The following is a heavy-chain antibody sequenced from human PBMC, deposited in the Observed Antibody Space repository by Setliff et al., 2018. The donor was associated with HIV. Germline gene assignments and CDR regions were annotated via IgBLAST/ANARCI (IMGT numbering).Heavy chain of an antibody. CDR1: GYSLSSASY. CDR2: ISLSGST. D-gene: IGHD6-13*01. J-gene: IGHJ5*02. Sequence: SDTLSLTCSVSGYSLSSASYWGWIRQSPEKGLEWIGSISLSGSTYYNPSLQSRVTISIDMSKNHFSLNLKSVTAADTAIYYCARGLTAPAAAGSWGQGMLVTVSS. V-gene: IGHV4-38-2*02. CDR3: ARGLTAPAAAGS.